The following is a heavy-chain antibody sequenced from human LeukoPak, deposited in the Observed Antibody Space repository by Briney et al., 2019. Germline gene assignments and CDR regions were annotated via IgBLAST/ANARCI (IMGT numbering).Heavy chain of an antibody. CDR2: IIPIFGTA. CDR3: ARDPGDGMDV. D-gene: IGHD1-26*01. Sequence: ASVKVSCKASGGTFSSYAISWVRQAPGQGLEWMGGIIPIFGTANYAQKFQGRVTITADESTSTAYMELSSLRSKDTAVYYCARDPGDGMDVWGQGTTVTVSS. J-gene: IGHJ6*02. V-gene: IGHV1-69*01. CDR1: GGTFSSYA.